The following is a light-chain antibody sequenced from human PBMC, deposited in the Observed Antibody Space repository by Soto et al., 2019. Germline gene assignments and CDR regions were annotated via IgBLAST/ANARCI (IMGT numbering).Light chain of an antibody. Sequence: DIKMTQSPSSLSASVGDRVTITCRASQSISSYLNWYQQKPGKAPKLLIYAASSLQSGFPSRFTGSGSGTDFTLTISSLQPQDFATYYCQQSNSIPHTFGQGTKLEIK. CDR2: AAS. J-gene: IGKJ2*01. V-gene: IGKV1-39*01. CDR1: QSISSY. CDR3: QQSNSIPHT.